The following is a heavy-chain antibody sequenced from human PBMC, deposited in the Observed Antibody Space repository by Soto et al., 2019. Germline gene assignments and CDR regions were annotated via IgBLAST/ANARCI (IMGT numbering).Heavy chain of an antibody. V-gene: IGHV6-1*01. CDR1: GDSVSSNSAA. CDR2: TYYRSKWYN. CDR3: ARGGNYYDSSGYLQRGAFDI. J-gene: IGHJ3*02. Sequence: SQTLSLTCAISGDSVSSNSAAWNWIRQSPSRGLEWLGRTYYRSKWYNDYAVSVKSRITINPDTSKNQFSLQLNSVTPEDTAVYYCARGGNYYDSSGYLQRGAFDIWGQGTMVTVSS. D-gene: IGHD3-22*01.